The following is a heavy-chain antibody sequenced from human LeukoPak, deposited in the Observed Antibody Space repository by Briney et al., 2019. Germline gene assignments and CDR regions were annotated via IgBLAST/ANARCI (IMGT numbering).Heavy chain of an antibody. CDR3: ARDHNTMIVVVDDAFDI. D-gene: IGHD3-22*01. CDR2: ISGGGETT. CDR1: GFTFSTYA. V-gene: IGHV3-23*01. J-gene: IGHJ3*02. Sequence: GGSLRLSCAASGFTFSTYAMSWVRQAPGKGLEWVSSISGGGETTHYAESVKGRFTISRDNSKNTLYLQMNSLRVEDTAVYYCARDHNTMIVVVDDAFDIWGQGTMVTVSS.